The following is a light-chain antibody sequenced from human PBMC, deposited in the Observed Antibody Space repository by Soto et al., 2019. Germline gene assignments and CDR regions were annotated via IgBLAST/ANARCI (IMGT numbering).Light chain of an antibody. CDR1: QSIINY. CDR2: AAS. V-gene: IGKV1-39*01. Sequence: DIQMTQSPSSLSASVGDRVTITCRASQSIINYLNWYQQKPGKAPKLLIYAASKLQSGVPSGFRGSGSGTEFILTINSLQPEDFATYFCQQSYTIPYTFGQGTKLEIK. CDR3: QQSYTIPYT. J-gene: IGKJ2*01.